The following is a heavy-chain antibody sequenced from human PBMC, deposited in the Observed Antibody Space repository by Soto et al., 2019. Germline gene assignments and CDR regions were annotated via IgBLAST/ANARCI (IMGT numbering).Heavy chain of an antibody. CDR1: GFTFSDYW. J-gene: IGHJ5*02. D-gene: IGHD3-16*01. CDR2: LKSDGSST. CDR3: ARSWGGELVT. V-gene: IGHV3-74*01. Sequence: EVQLVESGGGLVQPGGSLRLSCAASGFTFSDYWMHWVRQAPGKGLVWVSRLKSDGSSTSYADSVKGRFTISRDNARSTLFLQMNSLRAEDTAVYYCARSWGGELVTWGLGPLVIVSS.